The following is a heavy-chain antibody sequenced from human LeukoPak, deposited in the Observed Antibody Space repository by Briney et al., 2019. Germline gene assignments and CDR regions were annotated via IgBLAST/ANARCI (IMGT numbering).Heavy chain of an antibody. J-gene: IGHJ4*02. V-gene: IGHV3-66*01. Sequence: GGSLRLSCAASGFTVSSNHMSWVRQAPGKGLEWASVIYSGGSTYYADSVKGRFTISRDNAKNSLYLQMNSLRAEDTAVYYCARALYSSGWYPDYWGQGTLVTVSS. CDR3: ARALYSSGWYPDY. CDR2: IYSGGST. D-gene: IGHD6-19*01. CDR1: GFTVSSNH.